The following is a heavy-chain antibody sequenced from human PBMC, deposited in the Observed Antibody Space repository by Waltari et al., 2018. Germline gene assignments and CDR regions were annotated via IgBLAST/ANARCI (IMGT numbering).Heavy chain of an antibody. Sequence: VQTVPSGDEVKKPGAPVEVSFKASGTPFTSYYIQLVRPATGQGLEWMGWMNPNSGNTGYAQKFQGRVTMTRNTSISTAYMELSSLRSEDTAVYYCARPKGGNSPFDFDYWGQGTLVTVSS. CDR3: ARPKGGNSPFDFDY. V-gene: IGHV1-8*01. CDR1: GTPFTSYY. D-gene: IGHD2-21*02. CDR2: MNPNSGNT. J-gene: IGHJ4*02.